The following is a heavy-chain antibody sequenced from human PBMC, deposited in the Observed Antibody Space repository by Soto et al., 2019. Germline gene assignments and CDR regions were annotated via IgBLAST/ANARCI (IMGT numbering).Heavy chain of an antibody. CDR3: VSPLPTGRFYGLDV. D-gene: IGHD3-10*01. CDR2: IYDNGTT. CDR1: GLTVSNAY. J-gene: IGHJ6*02. Sequence: PWGSLRLSCAASGLTVSNAYKAWVRHAPGMGLGWVLVIYDNGTTYYADSVKGGFTISRDTSTKTLPIQMDSLRAEDTAVYYCVSPLPTGRFYGLDVWGQGTPVTVSS. V-gene: IGHV3-66*01.